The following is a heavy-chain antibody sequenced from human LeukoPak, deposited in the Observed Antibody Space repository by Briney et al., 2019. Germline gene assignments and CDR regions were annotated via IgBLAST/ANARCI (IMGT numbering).Heavy chain of an antibody. CDR3: CSGSSPYYYYYGMDV. CDR1: GYTFTSYD. J-gene: IGHJ6*02. V-gene: IGHV1-8*01. CDR2: MNPNSGNT. Sequence: ASVKVSCKASGYTFTSYDINWVRQATGQGLEWMGWMNPNSGNTGYAQKFQGRVTMTRSTSISTAYMELSSLRSEDTAVYYCCSGSSPYYYYYGMDVWGQGTTVTVSS. D-gene: IGHD3-10*02.